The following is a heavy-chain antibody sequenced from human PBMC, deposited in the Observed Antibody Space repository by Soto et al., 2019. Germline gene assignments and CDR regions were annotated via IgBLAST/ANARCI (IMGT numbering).Heavy chain of an antibody. Sequence: QVQLVQSGAEVKKPGASVKVSCKASGDTFTSYGISWVRQAPGQGLEWMGWISAYNGNTNYAQKLQGRVTMTTDTSTSTAYMELRSLRSDDTAVYYCARVRYCSGGSCYGQLPGDYWGQGTLVTVSS. J-gene: IGHJ4*02. CDR1: GDTFTSYG. V-gene: IGHV1-18*01. CDR2: ISAYNGNT. CDR3: ARVRYCSGGSCYGQLPGDY. D-gene: IGHD2-15*01.